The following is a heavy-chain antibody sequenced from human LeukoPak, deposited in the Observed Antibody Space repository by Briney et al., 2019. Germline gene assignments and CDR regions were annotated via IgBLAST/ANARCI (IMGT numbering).Heavy chain of an antibody. V-gene: IGHV4-4*07. CDR2: IYPSGST. J-gene: IGHJ6*03. CDR1: GGSISSYY. CDR3: ARGRYAPIDSSGWYWPLGYYYYYMDV. Sequence: SETLSLTCTVYGGSISSYYWSWIRQPAGKGLEWIGRIYPSGSTNYNPSLKSRVTMSVDTSKNQFSLKLSSVTAADTAVYYCARGRYAPIDSSGWYWPLGYYYYYMDVWGKGTTVTISS. D-gene: IGHD6-19*01.